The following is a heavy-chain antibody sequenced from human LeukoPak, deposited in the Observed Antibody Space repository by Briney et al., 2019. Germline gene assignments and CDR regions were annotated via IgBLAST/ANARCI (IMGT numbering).Heavy chain of an antibody. CDR3: SRHVYYYDSSGYTDY. CDR2: IYPGDSDT. Sequence: GKPLKISCQGSGYSFTSYWIGWVRQMPGKGLECMGIIYPGDSDTRYSPSFQGQVTISADKSISTAYLQWSSLKASDTAMYYCSRHVYYYDSSGYTDYWGQGTLVTVSS. D-gene: IGHD3-22*01. CDR1: GYSFTSYW. V-gene: IGHV5-51*01. J-gene: IGHJ4*02.